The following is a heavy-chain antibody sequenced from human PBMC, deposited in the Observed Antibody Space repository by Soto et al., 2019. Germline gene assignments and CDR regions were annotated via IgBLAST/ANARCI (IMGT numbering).Heavy chain of an antibody. V-gene: IGHV3-23*01. Sequence: EVQLLESGGGLVQPGGSLRLSCAASGFTFSDYGMSWVRQAPGKGLEWVSGISGGGGTTNYADSVKGRFTISRDNSKNTLYLQMNSLRAEDTAVYYCAKEVTSGSYSHYYYGLDVWGQGTMVTVSS. CDR3: AKEVTSGSYSHYYYGLDV. CDR2: ISGGGGTT. D-gene: IGHD1-26*01. CDR1: GFTFSDYG. J-gene: IGHJ6*02.